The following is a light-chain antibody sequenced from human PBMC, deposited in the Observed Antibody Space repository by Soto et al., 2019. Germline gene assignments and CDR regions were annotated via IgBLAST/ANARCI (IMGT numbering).Light chain of an antibody. Sequence: EIVMTQSPATLSVSPGERDTLSCRASQSVSSNLAWYQQKPGQTPRLLIYGASTRATGVPARFSGSGSGTEFTLTITSLQSEDFAFYYCQHYNVWPLTFGGGTKVEVK. CDR1: QSVSSN. J-gene: IGKJ4*01. V-gene: IGKV3-15*01. CDR3: QHYNVWPLT. CDR2: GAS.